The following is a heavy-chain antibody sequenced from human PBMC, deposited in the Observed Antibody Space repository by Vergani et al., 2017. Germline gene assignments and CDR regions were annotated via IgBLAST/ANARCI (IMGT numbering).Heavy chain of an antibody. CDR1: GGTFSSYA. CDR2: IIPIFGTA. V-gene: IGHV1-69*01. D-gene: IGHD2-2*01. CDR3: ARGRYCSSTSCYAPYYYYMDV. J-gene: IGHJ6*03. Sequence: QVQLVQSGAEVKKPGSSVKVSCKASGGTFSSYAISWVRQAPGQGLEWMGGIIPIFGTANYAQKFQGRVTITADESTSTAYMELSSLRSEDTAVYYCARGRYCSSTSCYAPYYYYMDVWGKGTTVTVSS.